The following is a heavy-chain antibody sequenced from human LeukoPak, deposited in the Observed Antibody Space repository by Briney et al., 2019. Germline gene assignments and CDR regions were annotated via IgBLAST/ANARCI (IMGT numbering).Heavy chain of an antibody. CDR2: INPNSGGT. CDR3: ARVDSRGAFDI. CDR1: GYTFTGYY. D-gene: IGHD6-19*01. J-gene: IGHJ3*02. V-gene: IGHV1-2*06. Sequence: ASVKVSCKASGYTFTGYYMHWVRQAPGQGLEWMGRINPNSGGTNYAQKFQGRVTMTRDTSISTAYMELSRLRSDDTAVYYFARVDSRGAFDIWGQGTMVTVSS.